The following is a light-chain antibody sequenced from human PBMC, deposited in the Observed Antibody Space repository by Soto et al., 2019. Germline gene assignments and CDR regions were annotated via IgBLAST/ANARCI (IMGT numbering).Light chain of an antibody. Sequence: QSALTQPACVSGSPVQSITISCTGTSSDVGGHNYVSWYQQHPGKAPKLMIYGVRNRPSGVSNRCSGSKSGNTALLTSSGLQAEDEADYYCSSYTRSSTYVFGTGTKVTLL. CDR2: GVR. CDR3: SSYTRSSTYV. V-gene: IGLV2-14*01. CDR1: SSDVGGHNY. J-gene: IGLJ1*01.